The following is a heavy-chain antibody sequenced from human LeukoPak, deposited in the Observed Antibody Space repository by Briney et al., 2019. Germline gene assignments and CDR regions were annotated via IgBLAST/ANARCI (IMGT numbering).Heavy chain of an antibody. Sequence: GGSLRLSCAASGFTFSSYGMHWVRQAPGKGLEWVAVISYDGSNKYYADSVKGRFTISRDDSKNTLYLQMNSLRAEDTAVYYCAKSKNLYWEGHLFDYWGQGTLVTVSS. CDR2: ISYDGSNK. CDR1: GFTFSSYG. J-gene: IGHJ4*02. D-gene: IGHD1-26*01. V-gene: IGHV3-30*18. CDR3: AKSKNLYWEGHLFDY.